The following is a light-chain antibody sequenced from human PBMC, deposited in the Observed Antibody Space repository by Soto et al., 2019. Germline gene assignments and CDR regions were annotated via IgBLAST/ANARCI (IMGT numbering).Light chain of an antibody. V-gene: IGKV4-1*01. CDR3: QQYYSTPWT. CDR1: QSVLYSSNNKNY. J-gene: IGKJ1*01. CDR2: WAS. Sequence: DIVMTQSPDSLAVSLGERATINCKSSQSVLYSSNNKNYLAWYQQKPGQPPKLLIYWASTRKSGVPDRFSGSVSGTDFTLTISSLQAEDLAVYYCQQYYSTPWTFGQGTKVEIK.